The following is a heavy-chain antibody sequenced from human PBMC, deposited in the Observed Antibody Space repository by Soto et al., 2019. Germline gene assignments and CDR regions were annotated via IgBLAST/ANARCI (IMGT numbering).Heavy chain of an antibody. CDR2: ISSSSSYI. Sequence: PGGSLRLSCAASGFTFSSYSMNWVRQAPGKGLEWVSSISSSSSYIYYADSVKGRFTISRDNAKNSLYLQMNSLRAEDTAVYYCARDTFKGWFGDPAVHDAFDIWGQGTMVTVSS. J-gene: IGHJ3*02. CDR3: ARDTFKGWFGDPAVHDAFDI. D-gene: IGHD3-10*01. V-gene: IGHV3-21*01. CDR1: GFTFSSYS.